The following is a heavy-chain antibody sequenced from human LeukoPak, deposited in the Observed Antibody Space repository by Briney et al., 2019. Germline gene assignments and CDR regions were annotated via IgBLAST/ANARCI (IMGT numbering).Heavy chain of an antibody. CDR1: GFTFSSYA. Sequence: GGSLRLSCAASGFTFSSYAMSWVRQAPGKGLEWVSAISGSGGSTYYADSVKGRFTISRDNSKNTLYLQMNSLRAEDTAVYYCAKAHQSTSCCPRVGYCGQGTLVTVSS. CDR2: ISGSGGST. J-gene: IGHJ4*02. D-gene: IGHD2-2*01. CDR3: AKAHQSTSCCPRVGY. V-gene: IGHV3-23*01.